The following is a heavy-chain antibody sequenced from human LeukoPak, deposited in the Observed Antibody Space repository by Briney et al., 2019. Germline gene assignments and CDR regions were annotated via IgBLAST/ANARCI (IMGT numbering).Heavy chain of an antibody. CDR1: GASVSSTNW. CDR2: IYHTGST. J-gene: IGHJ3*01. CDR3: ARDFYQTQALDV. Sequence: SETLSLTCAVSGASVSSTNWWSWVRQPPGKGLEWIGEIYHTGSTKYNPTLESRVTISVDKSNNHFSVRLSSVTAADTAVYYCARDFYQTQALDVWGHGTLVTVSS. V-gene: IGHV4-4*02. D-gene: IGHD3-16*02.